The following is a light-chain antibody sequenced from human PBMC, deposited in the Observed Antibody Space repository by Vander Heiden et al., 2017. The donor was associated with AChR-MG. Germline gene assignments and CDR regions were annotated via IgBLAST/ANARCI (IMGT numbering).Light chain of an antibody. CDR1: QSISSY. CDR3: QQSYSTPWT. Sequence: DIQMIQSPSSLSASVGDRVTITCRASQSISSYLNWYQQKPGKAPKLLIYAASSLQSGVPSRFSGSGSGTDFTLTISSLQPEEFATYYCQQSYSTPWTFGQGTKVEIK. V-gene: IGKV1-39*01. J-gene: IGKJ1*01. CDR2: AAS.